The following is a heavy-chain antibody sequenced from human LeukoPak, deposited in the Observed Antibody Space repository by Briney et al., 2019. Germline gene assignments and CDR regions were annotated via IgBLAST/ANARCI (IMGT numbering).Heavy chain of an antibody. CDR1: RYSLTTYW. Sequence: GESLKISCKGSRYSLTTYWIGWVRQMPGKGLEWMGIIYPGDSDTRYSPSFQGQVTISADKSISTAYLQWNSLKASDTAMYYCARRFDTSGYFQNWGQGTLVTVSS. CDR3: ARRFDTSGYFQN. J-gene: IGHJ1*01. D-gene: IGHD3-22*01. V-gene: IGHV5-51*01. CDR2: IYPGDSDT.